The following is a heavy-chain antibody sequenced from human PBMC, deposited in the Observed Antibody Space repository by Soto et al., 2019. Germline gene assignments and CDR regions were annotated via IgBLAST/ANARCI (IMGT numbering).Heavy chain of an antibody. J-gene: IGHJ4*02. CDR1: GYTFTIYG. Sequence: QVQLVQSGAEVKKPGASVKVSCKASGYTFTIYGISWVRQAPGQGLEWMEWISGYNGNTDYAQQLQDRVTLTTDAATSSVYMELRSLRSDDTAVYYCARVDYYDSSGYYGYWGQGTLITVSS. V-gene: IGHV1-18*04. D-gene: IGHD3-22*01. CDR2: ISGYNGNT. CDR3: ARVDYYDSSGYYGY.